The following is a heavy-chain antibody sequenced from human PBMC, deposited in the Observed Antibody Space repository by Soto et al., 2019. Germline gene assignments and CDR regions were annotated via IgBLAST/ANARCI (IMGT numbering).Heavy chain of an antibody. CDR2: INPSGGTT. J-gene: IGHJ4*01. V-gene: IGHV1-46*01. D-gene: IGHD3-3*01. CDR1: GYTFTTYY. CDR3: ARGGKVREWQPVDY. Sequence: QVQLVQSGAEVKKPGASVTVSCKASGYTFTTYYIHWMRQAPGQGPEWMGIINPSGGTTRRALKFQGRIAMTRDTSTSTVSMELSSLGSEDTAMYYCARGGKVREWQPVDYWGHGTLVTVSS.